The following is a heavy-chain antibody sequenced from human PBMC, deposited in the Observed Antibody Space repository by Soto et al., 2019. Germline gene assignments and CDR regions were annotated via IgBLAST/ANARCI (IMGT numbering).Heavy chain of an antibody. J-gene: IGHJ4*02. Sequence: SETLSLTCTVSGGSISSYYWSWIRQPPGKGLEWIGYIYYSGSTNYNPSLKSRVTISVDTSKNQFSLKLSSVTAADTAVYYCARGEGVRRPPAVAGVLGLYYFDYWGQGTLVTVSS. CDR3: ARGEGVRRPPAVAGVLGLYYFDY. D-gene: IGHD6-19*01. CDR2: IYYSGST. CDR1: GGSISSYY. V-gene: IGHV4-59*01.